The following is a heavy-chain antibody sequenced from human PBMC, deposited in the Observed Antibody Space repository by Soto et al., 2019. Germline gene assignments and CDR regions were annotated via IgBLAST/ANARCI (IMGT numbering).Heavy chain of an antibody. CDR1: GGSVSSYY. D-gene: IGHD2-21*02. CDR3: ARDLTAGGWFDS. J-gene: IGHJ5*01. Sequence: SETLSLTCTVSGGSVSSYYWSWIRQPPGKGLEWIGYIYFSGSTNYSPSLKSRLAISLDTSKKQFSLKLSSVTAADTAVYYCARDLTAGGWFDSWARGTLVTVSS. CDR2: IYFSGST. V-gene: IGHV4-59*02.